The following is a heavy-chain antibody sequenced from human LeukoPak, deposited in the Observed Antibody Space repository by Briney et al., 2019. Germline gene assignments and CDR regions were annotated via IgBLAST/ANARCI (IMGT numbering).Heavy chain of an antibody. CDR1: GFTFGDYA. Sequence: GSLRLSFAASGFTFGDYAMHWVRQAPGKGLEWVSLISWDGGRTYYADSVKGRFTISRDNSKNSLYLQMNSLRAEDSALYYCAKDKFDGSGSYYFDYWGQGTLVTVSS. J-gene: IGHJ4*02. V-gene: IGHV3-43D*03. CDR2: ISWDGGRT. CDR3: AKDKFDGSGSYYFDY. D-gene: IGHD3-10*01.